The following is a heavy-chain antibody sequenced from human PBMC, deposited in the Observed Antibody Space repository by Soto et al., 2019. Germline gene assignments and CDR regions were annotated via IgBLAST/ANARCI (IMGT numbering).Heavy chain of an antibody. V-gene: IGHV4-34*01. CDR3: ARTSRFDC. Sequence: QVQLQQWGAGLLKPSETLSLTCAVYCVSFSGYYWSWIRQPPGKGLEWIGEINHSGSTNYNPSLKSRVTMSVDTSKNQFSLKLSSVTAADTAVYYCARTSRFDCWGQGTLVTVSS. CDR1: CVSFSGYY. CDR2: INHSGST. D-gene: IGHD6-6*01. J-gene: IGHJ4*02.